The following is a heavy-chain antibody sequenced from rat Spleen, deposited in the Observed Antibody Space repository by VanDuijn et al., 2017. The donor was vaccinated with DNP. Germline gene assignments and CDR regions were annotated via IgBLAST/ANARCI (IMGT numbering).Heavy chain of an antibody. V-gene: IGHV5-29*01. D-gene: IGHD1-4*01. J-gene: IGHJ2*01. CDR3: AKGFTTRDY. CDR2: INYDGSTT. CDR1: GFTFSDYG. Sequence: EVQLVESGGGLVQPGRSMKLSCAASGFTFSDYGMAWVLQAPTKGLEWVASINYDGSTTYYRDSGKGRFTISRDNAKSTLYLQVEGLRSEDTATYYCAKGFTTRDYWGQGVTVTVSS.